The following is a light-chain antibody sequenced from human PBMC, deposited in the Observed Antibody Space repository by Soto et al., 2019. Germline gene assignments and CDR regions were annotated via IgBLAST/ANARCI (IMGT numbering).Light chain of an antibody. J-gene: IGKJ2*01. CDR3: RQDYTHAYT. V-gene: IGKV1-6*01. Sequence: AIQMTQSPSSLSASVGERVTITCRASQGIKNDVAWYQQKPGKDPKLLIYDASSLQSGVPSRFSGSGSGTDFTLTISSLQHYDVATYYCRQDYTHAYTFGQGTQLEIK. CDR1: QGIKND. CDR2: DAS.